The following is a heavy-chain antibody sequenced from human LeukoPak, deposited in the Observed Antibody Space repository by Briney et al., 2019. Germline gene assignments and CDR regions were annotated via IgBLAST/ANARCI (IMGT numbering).Heavy chain of an antibody. Sequence: GGSLRLSCAASGFTFSSYSMNWVRQAPGKGLEWVSSISSSSSYIYYADSVKGRFTISRDNAKNSLYLQMNSLRAEDTAVYYCARRIVAAGGSDYWGQGTLVTVSS. CDR3: ARRIVAAGGSDY. CDR1: GFTFSSYS. CDR2: ISSSSSYI. J-gene: IGHJ4*02. V-gene: IGHV3-21*01. D-gene: IGHD6-13*01.